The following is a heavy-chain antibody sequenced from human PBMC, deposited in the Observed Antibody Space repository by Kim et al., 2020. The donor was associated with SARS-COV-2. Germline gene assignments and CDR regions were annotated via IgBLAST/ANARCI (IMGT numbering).Heavy chain of an antibody. CDR2: IYYSGST. Sequence: SETLSLTCTVSGGSISSYYWSWIRQPPGKGLEWIGYIYYSGSTNYNPSLKSRVTISVDTSKNQFSLKLSSVTAADTAVYYCARLRPPDLMRYWYGMDVWGQGTSVPVSS. CDR3: ARLRPPDLMRYWYGMDV. J-gene: IGHJ6*02. D-gene: IGHD1-20*01. CDR1: GGSISSYY. V-gene: IGHV4-59*01.